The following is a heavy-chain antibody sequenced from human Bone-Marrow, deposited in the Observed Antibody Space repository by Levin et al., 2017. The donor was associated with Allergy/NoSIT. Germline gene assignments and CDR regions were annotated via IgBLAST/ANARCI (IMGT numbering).Heavy chain of an antibody. D-gene: IGHD5-24*01. J-gene: IGHJ4*02. Sequence: SQTLSLTCTVSGGSMITGGYLWHLIRHLPGKGLEWIGFVYYSGNTYYNPSLESRLTISVDTSKNQFSLKLSSVTAADTAVYFCAGGGRDGYNDYIDLWGQGTLITVSS. CDR3: AGGGRDGYNDYIDL. CDR1: GGSMITGGYL. CDR2: VYYSGNT. V-gene: IGHV4-31*03.